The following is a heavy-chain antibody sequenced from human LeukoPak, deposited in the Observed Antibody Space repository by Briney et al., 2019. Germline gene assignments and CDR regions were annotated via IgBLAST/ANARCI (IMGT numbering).Heavy chain of an antibody. D-gene: IGHD3-3*01. CDR1: GYTFTGYY. Sequence: GASVKVSCKDSGYTFTGYYMLWVRLAPGQGLEWMGWINPNSGGTNYAQKFQGRVTMTRDTSISTAYMELSRLRSDDTAVYYCASIDFWSGYFDYWGQGTLVTVSS. CDR2: INPNSGGT. J-gene: IGHJ4*02. V-gene: IGHV1-2*02. CDR3: ASIDFWSGYFDY.